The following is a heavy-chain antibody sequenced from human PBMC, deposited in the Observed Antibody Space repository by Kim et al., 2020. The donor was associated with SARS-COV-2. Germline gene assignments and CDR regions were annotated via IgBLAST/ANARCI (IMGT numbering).Heavy chain of an antibody. Sequence: SVKVSCKASGGTFSSYAISWVRQAPGQGLEWMGGIIPIFGTANYAQKFQGRVTITADESTSTAYMELSSLRSEDTAVYYCARGGSYESDFDYWGQGTLVTVSS. J-gene: IGHJ4*02. CDR2: IIPIFGTA. V-gene: IGHV1-69*13. CDR3: ARGGSYESDFDY. CDR1: GGTFSSYA. D-gene: IGHD1-26*01.